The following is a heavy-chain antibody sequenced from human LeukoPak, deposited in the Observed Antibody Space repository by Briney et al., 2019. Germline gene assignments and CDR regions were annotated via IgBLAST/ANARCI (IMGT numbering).Heavy chain of an antibody. J-gene: IGHJ4*02. CDR2: ISWNSGSI. CDR1: GFTFDDYA. Sequence: GRSLRLSCATSGFTFDDYAMHWVRQAPGKGLEWVSGISWNSGSIGYADSVKGRFTISRDNAKNSLYLQMNSLRAEDTALYYCAKDSSGLSGDFDYWGQGTLVTVSS. D-gene: IGHD2-15*01. CDR3: AKDSSGLSGDFDY. V-gene: IGHV3-9*01.